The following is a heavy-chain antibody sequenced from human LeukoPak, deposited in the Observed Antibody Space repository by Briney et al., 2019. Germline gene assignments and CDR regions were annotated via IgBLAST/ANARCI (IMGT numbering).Heavy chain of an antibody. V-gene: IGHV3-23*01. Sequence: GGSLRLSCAAPGLTFSSYAMSWVRQAPGKGLEWVSAISGSGGSTYYADSVKGRFTISRDNSKNTLYLQMNSLRAEDTAVYYCAKSRYCSSTSCYAYYYYGMDVWGQGTTVTVSS. CDR2: ISGSGGST. D-gene: IGHD2-2*01. CDR3: AKSRYCSSTSCYAYYYYGMDV. CDR1: GLTFSSYA. J-gene: IGHJ6*02.